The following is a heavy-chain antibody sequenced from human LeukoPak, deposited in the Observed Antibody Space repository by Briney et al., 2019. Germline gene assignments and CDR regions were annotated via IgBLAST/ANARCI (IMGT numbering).Heavy chain of an antibody. V-gene: IGHV3-53*01. CDR3: AKGHCTNGICWLD. J-gene: IGHJ4*02. D-gene: IGHD2-8*01. CDR1: GFTVSSTY. Sequence: GGSLRLSCAASGFTVSSTYMSWVRQAPGKGLEWVSIIYSAGSTYYADSVKGRFTISRDNSKNTLYLQMNSLRAEDTAVYYCAKGHCTNGICWLDWGQGTLVTDSS. CDR2: IYSAGST.